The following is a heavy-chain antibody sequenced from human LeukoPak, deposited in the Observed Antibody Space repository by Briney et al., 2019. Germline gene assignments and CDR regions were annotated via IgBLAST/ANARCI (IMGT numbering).Heavy chain of an antibody. J-gene: IGHJ6*03. V-gene: IGHV4-39*01. Sequence: SETLSLTCTVSGGSISSSSYYWGWLRQPPGKGLEWLGSIYYSGSTYYNPSLKSRVTISVDTSKNQFSLKLSSVTAADTAVYYCARGSCSSTSCYYYYYMDVWGKGTTVTISS. D-gene: IGHD2-2*01. CDR2: IYYSGST. CDR3: ARGSCSSTSCYYYYYMDV. CDR1: GGSISSSSYY.